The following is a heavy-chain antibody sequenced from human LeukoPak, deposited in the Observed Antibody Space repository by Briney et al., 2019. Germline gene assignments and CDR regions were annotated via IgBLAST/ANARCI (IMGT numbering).Heavy chain of an antibody. D-gene: IGHD5-18*01. CDR2: IHPSGGST. J-gene: IGHJ4*02. CDR1: GYTFTDYY. V-gene: IGHV1-46*01. Sequence: ASVKISCKASGYTFTDYYMYWVRQAPGQGPECMGVIHPSGGSTNYAKKFQGRVTLTKDTATSTVYIELNSLRSDDTAVYYCARMAMDPAMVTNFFDLWGQGTLLTVSA. CDR3: ARMAMDPAMVTNFFDL.